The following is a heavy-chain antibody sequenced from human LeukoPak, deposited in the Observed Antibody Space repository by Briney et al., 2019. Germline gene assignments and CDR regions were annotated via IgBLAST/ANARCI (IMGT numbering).Heavy chain of an antibody. Sequence: ASVKVSCKASGYTFTGYYMHWVRQAPGQGLEWMGWINPNSGGTNYAQKFQGRVTMTRDTSISTAYMELSRLRSYDTAVYYCARDLQLWLPGAFDIWGQGTMVTVSS. CDR1: GYTFTGYY. J-gene: IGHJ3*02. CDR3: ARDLQLWLPGAFDI. D-gene: IGHD5-18*01. V-gene: IGHV1-2*02. CDR2: INPNSGGT.